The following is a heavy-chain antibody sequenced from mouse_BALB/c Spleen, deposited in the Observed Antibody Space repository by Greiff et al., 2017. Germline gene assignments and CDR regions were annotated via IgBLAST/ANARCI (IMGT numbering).Heavy chain of an antibody. CDR2: ILPGSGST. V-gene: IGHV1-9*01. Sequence: QVQLKESGAELMKPGASVKISCKATGYTFSSYWIEWVKQRPGHGLEWIGEILPGSGSTNYNEKFKGKATFTADTSSNTAYMQLSSLTSEDSAVYYCARGDLLWPRGGFDYWGQGTTLTVSS. CDR1: GYTFSSYW. D-gene: IGHD2-1*01. J-gene: IGHJ2*01. CDR3: ARGDLLWPRGGFDY.